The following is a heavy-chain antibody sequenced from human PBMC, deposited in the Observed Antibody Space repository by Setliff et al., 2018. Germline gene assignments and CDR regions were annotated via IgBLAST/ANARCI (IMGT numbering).Heavy chain of an antibody. CDR3: VHNADFIGTFNT. Sequence: GGSLRLSCAASGFRISFREYWMFWVRQAPGKGLEWVARIDKDGSSTVYADSVKGRFTISRDNVKKMLYLQMDSLRTEDTAVYYCVHNADFIGTFNTWGQGTMVTVSS. V-gene: IGHV3-74*01. J-gene: IGHJ3*01. CDR1: GFRISFREYW. D-gene: IGHD2-8*01. CDR2: IDKDGSST.